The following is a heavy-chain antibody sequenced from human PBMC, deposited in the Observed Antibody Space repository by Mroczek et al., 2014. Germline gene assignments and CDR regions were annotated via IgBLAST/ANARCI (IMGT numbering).Heavy chain of an antibody. Sequence: VQLQQSGGGLGTAWSGPSRLSCAASGFTFDDYAMHWVRQAPGKGLEWVSGISWNSGSIGYADSVKGRFTISRDNAKNSLYLQMNSLRAEDTALYYCAKGRGGDYSPYYFDYWGQGTLVTVSS. CDR1: GFTFDDYA. CDR2: ISWNSGSI. D-gene: IGHD2-21*02. J-gene: IGHJ4*02. V-gene: IGHV3-9*01. CDR3: AKGRGGDYSPYYFDY.